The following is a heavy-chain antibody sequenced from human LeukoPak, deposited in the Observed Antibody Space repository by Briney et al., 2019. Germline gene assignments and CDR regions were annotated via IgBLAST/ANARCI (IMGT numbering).Heavy chain of an antibody. J-gene: IGHJ4*02. CDR2: IIPIFGTA. V-gene: IGHV1-69*13. CDR1: GGTFISYA. D-gene: IGHD6-19*01. Sequence: ASVKVSCKASGGTFISYATSWVRQAPGQGLEWMGGIIPIFGTANYAQKFQGRVTITADESTSTAYMELSSLRSEDTAVYYCARTGAGPFDYWGQGTLVTVSS. CDR3: ARTGAGPFDY.